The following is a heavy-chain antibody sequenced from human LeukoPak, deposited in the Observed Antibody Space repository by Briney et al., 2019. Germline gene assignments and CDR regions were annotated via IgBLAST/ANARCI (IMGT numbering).Heavy chain of an antibody. Sequence: GGSLRLSCAFSGFRFSNYWMTWVRQAPGKGLEWVANIKHDGSGPSYLDSVKGRFTISRDNARNLLSLQMSGLRVEDTAVYYCARAREITVPGTDYFDSWGQGTLVTVSS. J-gene: IGHJ4*02. D-gene: IGHD6-19*01. CDR2: IKHDGSGP. CDR3: ARAREITVPGTDYFDS. CDR1: GFRFSNYW. V-gene: IGHV3-7*01.